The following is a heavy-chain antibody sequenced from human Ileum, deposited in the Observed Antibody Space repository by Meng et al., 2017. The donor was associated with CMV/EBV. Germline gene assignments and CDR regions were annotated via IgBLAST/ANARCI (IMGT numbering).Heavy chain of an antibody. D-gene: IGHD6-19*01. CDR1: FTKYA. J-gene: IGHJ4*02. CDR3: VREIEGERGIAVAGSFGDY. Sequence: FTKYAMNWVRQAPGQGLEWMGWSNPTTGNPTYAQGFTGRFVYYLDTSVSTTYLQISNLKAEDTAVYYCVREIEGERGIAVAGSFGDYWGQGTLVTVSS. CDR2: SNPTTGNP. V-gene: IGHV7-4-1*02.